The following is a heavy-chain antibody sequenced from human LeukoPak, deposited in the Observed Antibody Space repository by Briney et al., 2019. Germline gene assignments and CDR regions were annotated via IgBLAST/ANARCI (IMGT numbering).Heavy chain of an antibody. CDR2: ISSSGST. CDR1: GDPISSGDYY. CDR3: ARGPYSYDSSGAFDI. Sequence: SETLSLTCTVSGDPISSGDYYWSWIRQPAGKGLEWIGRISSSGSTNYNPSLKSRVTISVDTSKNQFSLKLSSVTAADTAAYFCARGPYSYDSSGAFDIWGQGTMVTVSS. V-gene: IGHV4-61*02. D-gene: IGHD3-22*01. J-gene: IGHJ3*02.